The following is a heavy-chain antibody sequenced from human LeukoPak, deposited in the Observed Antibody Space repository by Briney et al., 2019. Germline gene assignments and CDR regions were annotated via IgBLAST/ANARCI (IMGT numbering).Heavy chain of an antibody. CDR3: ARGPHSGWIDY. CDR1: GYTFTSYY. V-gene: IGHV1-18*01. CDR2: ISSYNANT. D-gene: IGHD6-19*01. Sequence: ASVKVSCKASGYTFTSYYISWVRQAPGQGLEWMGWISSYNANTNYAQKLQGRITMTTDTSTSTAYMELRSLRSDDTAVYYCARGPHSGWIDYWGQGTLVTVSS. J-gene: IGHJ4*02.